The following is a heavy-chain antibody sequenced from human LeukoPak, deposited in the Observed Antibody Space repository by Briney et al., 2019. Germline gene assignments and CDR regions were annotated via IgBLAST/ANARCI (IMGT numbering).Heavy chain of an antibody. CDR3: ARAADDSSGYTSTVDY. Sequence: SETLSLTCTVSGGSISSYYWGWIRQPPGKGLERIGSIYHSGSTYYNPSLKSRVTISVDTSKNQFSLKLSSVTAADTAVYYCARAADDSSGYTSTVDYWGQGTLVTVSS. CDR2: IYHSGST. V-gene: IGHV4-38-2*02. J-gene: IGHJ4*02. D-gene: IGHD3-22*01. CDR1: GGSISSYY.